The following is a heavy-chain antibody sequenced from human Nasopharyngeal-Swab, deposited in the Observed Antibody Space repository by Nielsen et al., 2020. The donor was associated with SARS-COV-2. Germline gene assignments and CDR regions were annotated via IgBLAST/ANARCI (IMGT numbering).Heavy chain of an antibody. V-gene: IGHV3-23*01. CDR3: AGDLGGYFDY. J-gene: IGHJ4*02. Sequence: GESLKISCAASGFTFSSYAMSWVRQAPGKGLEWVSAISGSGGSTYYADSVKGRFTISRDNSKNTLYLQVNSLRAEDTAVYYCAGDLGGYFDYWGQGTLVTVS. D-gene: IGHD3-10*01. CDR2: ISGSGGST. CDR1: GFTFSSYA.